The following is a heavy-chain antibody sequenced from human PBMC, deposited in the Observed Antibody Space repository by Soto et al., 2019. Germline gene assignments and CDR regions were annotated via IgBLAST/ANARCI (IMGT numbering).Heavy chain of an antibody. CDR3: AHSTYSSGWPPPYYFDY. V-gene: IGHV3-30*03. CDR1: GFTFSSYG. CDR2: ISYEGSNK. Sequence: GGSLRLSCAASGFTFSSYGMHWVRQAPGKGLEWVAVISYEGSNKYYADSVKGRFTISRDNSKNTLYLQMNSLRAEDTAVYYCAHSTYSSGWPPPYYFDYWGQGTLVTV. J-gene: IGHJ4*02. D-gene: IGHD6-19*01.